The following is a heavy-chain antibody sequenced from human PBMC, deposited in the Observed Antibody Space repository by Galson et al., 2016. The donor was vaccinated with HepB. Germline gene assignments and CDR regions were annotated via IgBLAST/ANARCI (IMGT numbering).Heavy chain of an antibody. D-gene: IGHD6-6*01. Sequence: SLRLSCAASGFTFSNYWMSWVRQAPGKGLEWVANIKEDGTEKCYADSVKGRFTISRDNARNSLYLQMNSLRAEDTGIYYCARDSSPLTPPPRMYIAARNPFDSWGQGTLVTVSS. V-gene: IGHV3-7*01. CDR3: ARDSSPLTPPPRMYIAARNPFDS. CDR1: GFTFSNYW. J-gene: IGHJ4*02. CDR2: IKEDGTEK.